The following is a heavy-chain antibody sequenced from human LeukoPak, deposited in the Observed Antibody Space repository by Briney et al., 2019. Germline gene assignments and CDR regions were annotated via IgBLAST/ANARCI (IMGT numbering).Heavy chain of an antibody. V-gene: IGHV4-61*05. Sequence: SETLSLTCTVSGGSISSSSYCWGWIRQPPGKGLEWIGYIYYSGSTNYNPSLKSRVIISVDTSKNQFSLKLSSVAAADTAVYYCARVEEGYGSGRRENYYYYYMDVWGKGTTVTISS. D-gene: IGHD3-10*01. CDR2: IYYSGST. J-gene: IGHJ6*03. CDR3: ARVEEGYGSGRRENYYYYYMDV. CDR1: GGSISSSSYC.